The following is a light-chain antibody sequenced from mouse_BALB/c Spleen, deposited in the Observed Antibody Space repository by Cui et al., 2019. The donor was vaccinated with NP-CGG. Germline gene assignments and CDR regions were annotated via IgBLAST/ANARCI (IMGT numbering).Light chain of an antibody. J-gene: IGLJ1*01. CDR2: GTN. CDR1: TGAVTTSNY. Sequence: AVVIPQSSPTTSPGETITFTCRSSTGAVTTSNYANWVQEKPDHLFTGLIGGTNNRTPGVPARFSGSLIGDKAALTITEAQTEDEAIYFCALWYSNHWVFGGGTKLTVL. CDR3: ALWYSNHWV. V-gene: IGLV1*01.